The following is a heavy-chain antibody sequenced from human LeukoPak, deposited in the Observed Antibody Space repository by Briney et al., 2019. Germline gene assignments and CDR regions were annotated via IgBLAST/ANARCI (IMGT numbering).Heavy chain of an antibody. CDR3: AKDRELWYYYFDY. CDR2: ISGSGGST. CDR1: GFTFSSYA. J-gene: IGHJ4*02. V-gene: IGHV3-23*01. Sequence: PGGSLRLSCAASGFTFSSYAMSWLRQAPGKGLEGVSAISGSGGSTYYADSVKGRFTISRDNSKHTLYLQMNSLRAEDTAVYYCAKDRELWYYYFDYWGQGTLVTVSS. D-gene: IGHD5-18*01.